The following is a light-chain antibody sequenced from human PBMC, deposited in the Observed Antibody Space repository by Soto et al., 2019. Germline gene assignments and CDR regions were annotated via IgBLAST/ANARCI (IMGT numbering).Light chain of an antibody. CDR1: RSDVGGYNY. V-gene: IGLV2-14*01. Sequence: QSALTQPASVSGSPGQSITISCTGTRSDVGGYNYVSWYQQHPGKAPKLMIYDVSNRPSGVSNRFSGSKYGNTASLTISGLQAENEANYYCSSYTSSSSVVFGAGTKLTVL. CDR3: SSYTSSSSVV. J-gene: IGLJ2*01. CDR2: DVS.